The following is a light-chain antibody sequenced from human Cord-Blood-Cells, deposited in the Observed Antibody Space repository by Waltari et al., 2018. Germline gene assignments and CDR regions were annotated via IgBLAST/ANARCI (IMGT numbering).Light chain of an antibody. V-gene: IGKV1-9*01. Sequence: DIQLTQSHYLLPASAGDRVTITCRACQRISSYLAWYHQKPGKAPKLLIYAACTLQSGVPSRVSGSGSGTEVTLTISSLQPEDFATYYCQQLNSYPLTFGGGTKVEIK. CDR3: QQLNSYPLT. CDR1: QRISSY. CDR2: AAC. J-gene: IGKJ4*01.